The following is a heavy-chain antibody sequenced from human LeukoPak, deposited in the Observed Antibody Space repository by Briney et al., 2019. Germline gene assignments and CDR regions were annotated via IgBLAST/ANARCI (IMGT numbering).Heavy chain of an antibody. Sequence: PGRSLRLSCGASGFTFSRYAMNWVRQAPGKGLEWVAIISYGGNNQYYAESVKGRFTISRDNTKNTVYLQMNSLRPEDTAVYYCARAPDSSGYYYYFDYWGQGALVTVSS. CDR3: ARAPDSSGYYYYFDY. CDR1: GFTFSRYA. V-gene: IGHV3-30-3*01. CDR2: ISYGGNNQ. D-gene: IGHD3-22*01. J-gene: IGHJ4*02.